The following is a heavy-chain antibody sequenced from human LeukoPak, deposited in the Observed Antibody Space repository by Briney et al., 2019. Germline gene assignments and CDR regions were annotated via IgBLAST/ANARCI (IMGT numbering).Heavy chain of an antibody. CDR2: IAYDGSNK. J-gene: IGHJ6*02. CDR1: GFTFSSYG. V-gene: IGHV3-30*03. CDR3: AREYGDFAYYYGMDV. D-gene: IGHD4-17*01. Sequence: PGGSLRLSCAASGFTFSSYGMHWVRQAPGKGLEWVAVIAYDGSNKYYADSVKGRFTISRDNSKNTLYLQMNSLRAEDTAVYYCAREYGDFAYYYGMDVWGQGTTVTVSS.